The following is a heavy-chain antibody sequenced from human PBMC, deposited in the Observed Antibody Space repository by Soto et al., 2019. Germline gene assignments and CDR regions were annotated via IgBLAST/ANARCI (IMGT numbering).Heavy chain of an antibody. V-gene: IGHV4-39*07. CDR3: ARTYDSSGPNSGGYAFDI. J-gene: IGHJ3*02. CDR1: GGPISRSRYY. D-gene: IGHD3-22*01. CDR2: IYYSGST. Sequence: ASEAPSLPPTVSGGPISRSRYYWGWSPPPPGKVLEWIGSIYYSGSTYYNPSLKSRVTISVDTSKNQLSLKLSSVTAADTAVYYCARTYDSSGPNSGGYAFDIWGQGTMVTVSS.